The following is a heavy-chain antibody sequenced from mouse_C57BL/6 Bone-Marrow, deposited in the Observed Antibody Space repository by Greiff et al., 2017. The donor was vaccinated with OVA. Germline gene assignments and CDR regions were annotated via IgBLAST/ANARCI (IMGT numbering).Heavy chain of an antibody. J-gene: IGHJ3*01. CDR3: ARTYDYVWFAY. Sequence: EVQLQESGPGLVKPSQSLSLTCSVTGYSITSGYYWNWIRQFPGNKLEWMGYISYDGSNNYNPSLKNRISITRDKSKNQFFLKLNSVTTEDTATYYCARTYDYVWFAYWGQGTLVTVSA. CDR2: ISYDGSN. D-gene: IGHD2-4*01. CDR1: GYSITSGYY. V-gene: IGHV3-6*01.